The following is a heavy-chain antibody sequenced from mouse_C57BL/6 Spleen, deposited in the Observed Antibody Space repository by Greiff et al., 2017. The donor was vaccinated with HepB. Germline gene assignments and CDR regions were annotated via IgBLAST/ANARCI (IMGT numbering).Heavy chain of an antibody. CDR3: ARKGQFYAMDY. V-gene: IGHV1-82*01. Sequence: QVQLQQSGPELVKPGASVKISCKASGYAFSSSWMNWVKQRPGKGLEWIGRIYPGDGDTNYNGKFKGKATLTADKSSSTAYMQLSSLTSEDSAVYFCARKGQFYAMDYWGQGTSVTVSS. J-gene: IGHJ4*01. CDR1: GYAFSSSW. CDR2: IYPGDGDT.